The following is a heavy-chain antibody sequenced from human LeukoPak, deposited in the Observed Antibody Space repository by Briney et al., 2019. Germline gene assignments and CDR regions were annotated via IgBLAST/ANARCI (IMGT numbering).Heavy chain of an antibody. J-gene: IGHJ3*02. CDR2: IYTRGST. Sequence: PSDTLSLTCTVSGGSISSVSYYWSWIRQPPGKGLEWIGRIYTRGSTNYNPSLKSRVTISLDTSKNQFSLKLSSVTAADTDVYYCARVTMIVVWGAFDIWGQGTMVTVSS. V-gene: IGHV4-61*02. CDR1: GGSISSVSYY. CDR3: ARVTMIVVWGAFDI. D-gene: IGHD3-22*01.